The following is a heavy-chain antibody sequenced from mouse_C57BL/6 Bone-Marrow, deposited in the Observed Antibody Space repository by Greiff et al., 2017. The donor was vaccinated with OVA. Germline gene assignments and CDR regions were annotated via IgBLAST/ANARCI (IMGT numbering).Heavy chain of an antibody. J-gene: IGHJ3*01. CDR1: GFTFSDFY. V-gene: IGHV7-1*01. Sequence: EVQGVESGGGLVQSGRSLRLSCATSGFTFSDFYMEWVRQAPGKGLEWIAASRNKANDDTTEYSASVKGRFIVSSDTSQSILYLQTCALRAEDTTIYYCARDGVDGSSSWFAYWGQGTLVTVSA. CDR3: ARDGVDGSSSWFAY. D-gene: IGHD1-1*01. CDR2: SRNKANDDTT.